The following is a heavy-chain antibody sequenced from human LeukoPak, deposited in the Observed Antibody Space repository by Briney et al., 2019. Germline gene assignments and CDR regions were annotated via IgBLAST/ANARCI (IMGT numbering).Heavy chain of an antibody. J-gene: IGHJ5*02. CDR1: GGSFSGYY. D-gene: IGHD2-2*01. Sequence: SETLSLTCAVYGGSFSGYYWSWIRQPPGKGLEWIGKINHSGSTNYNPSLKSRVTISVDTSKNQFSLKLSSVTAADTAVYYCARGRPKSQYCSSTSCYQSYNWFDPWGQGTLVTVSS. CDR2: INHSGST. CDR3: ARGRPKSQYCSSTSCYQSYNWFDP. V-gene: IGHV4-34*01.